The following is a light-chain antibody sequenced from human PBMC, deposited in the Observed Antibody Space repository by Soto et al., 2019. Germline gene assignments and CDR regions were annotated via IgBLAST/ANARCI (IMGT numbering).Light chain of an antibody. CDR1: QSVRSNY. CDR2: GVS. V-gene: IGKV3-20*01. J-gene: IGKJ3*01. Sequence: EIVLTQSPGTLSLSPGERATLSCRASQSVRSNYLAWYQQRPGQAPRLLIYGVSTRATGIPARFSGSGSGPDVTLTISRLEPDDFAVYYCQQYSSSPQFTFGPGTKVDIK. CDR3: QQYSSSPQFT.